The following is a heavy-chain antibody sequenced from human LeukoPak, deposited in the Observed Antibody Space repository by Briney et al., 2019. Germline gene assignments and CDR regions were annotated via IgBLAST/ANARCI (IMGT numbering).Heavy chain of an antibody. CDR2: IIPIFGTA. J-gene: IGHJ6*03. CDR1: GGTFSSYA. Sequence: SVKVSCKASGGTFSSYAISWVRQAPGQGLEWMGGIIPIFGTANYAQKFQGRVTITADESTSTAYMELSSLRSEDTAVYYCAREFPDDFWSGMPPYYYYYMDVWGKGTTVTVSS. CDR3: AREFPDDFWSGMPPYYYYYMDV. V-gene: IGHV1-69*13. D-gene: IGHD3-3*01.